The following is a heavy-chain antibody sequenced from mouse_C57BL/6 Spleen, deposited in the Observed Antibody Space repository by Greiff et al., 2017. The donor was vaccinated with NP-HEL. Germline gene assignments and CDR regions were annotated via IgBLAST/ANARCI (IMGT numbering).Heavy chain of an antibody. CDR2: IHPNSGST. CDR3: ASPPIYYYGSSYEKNAMDY. D-gene: IGHD1-1*01. V-gene: IGHV1-64*01. Sequence: VQLQQSGAELVKPGASVKLSCKASGYTFTSYWMHWVKQRPGQGLEWIGMIHPNSGSTNYNEKFKSKATLTVDKSSSTAYMQLSSLTSEDSAVYYCASPPIYYYGSSYEKNAMDYWGQGTSVTVSS. J-gene: IGHJ4*01. CDR1: GYTFTSYW.